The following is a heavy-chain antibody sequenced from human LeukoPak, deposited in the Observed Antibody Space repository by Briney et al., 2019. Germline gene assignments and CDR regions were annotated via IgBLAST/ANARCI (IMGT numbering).Heavy chain of an antibody. CDR1: GFTFSNYA. Sequence: GGSLRLSCAASGFTFSNYAMSWVRQAPGKGLEWASAISGSGGSTYYADSVKGRFTISRDNSKNTVYLQMNSLRAEDTALYYCANRGGDGNPHDYWGQGTLVTVSS. D-gene: IGHD3-16*01. J-gene: IGHJ4*02. V-gene: IGHV3-23*01. CDR3: ANRGGDGNPHDY. CDR2: ISGSGGST.